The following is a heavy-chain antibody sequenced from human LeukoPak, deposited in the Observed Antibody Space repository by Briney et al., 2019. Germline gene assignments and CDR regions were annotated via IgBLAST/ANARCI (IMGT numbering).Heavy chain of an antibody. CDR3: ARSRGYGDYYYGMDV. Sequence: PGGSLRLSCAASGFTVSDTYMSWVRQAPGRGLEWVSVIYSVGSTYYADSVKGRFTISRDNSKSTLYLQMSSLRVEDTAVYYCARSRGYGDYYYGMDVWGQGTTVTVSS. V-gene: IGHV3-53*01. J-gene: IGHJ6*02. CDR1: GFTVSDTY. D-gene: IGHD6-25*01. CDR2: IYSVGST.